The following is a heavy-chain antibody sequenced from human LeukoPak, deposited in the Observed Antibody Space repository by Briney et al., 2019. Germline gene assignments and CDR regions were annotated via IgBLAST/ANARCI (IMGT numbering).Heavy chain of an antibody. CDR3: ARVVPEYDSSGDYFENYGMDV. CDR1: GYTLTELS. Sequence: ASVKVSCKVSGYTLTELSMHWVRQAPGKGLEWMGGFDPEDGETIYAQKFQGRVTMTTDTSTSTAYMDLRSLRSDDTAVYYCARVVPEYDSSGDYFENYGMDVWGQGTTVAVSS. J-gene: IGHJ6*02. D-gene: IGHD3-22*01. CDR2: FDPEDGET. V-gene: IGHV1-24*01.